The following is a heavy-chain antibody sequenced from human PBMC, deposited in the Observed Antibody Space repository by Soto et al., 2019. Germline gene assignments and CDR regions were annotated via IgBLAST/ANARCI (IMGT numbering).Heavy chain of an antibody. CDR2: ISRDGRST. D-gene: IGHD3-10*01. Sequence: PGGSLRLSCAASGFTFSAYWMHWVRQAPGKGLLWVSHISRDGRSTSYADSVKGRFIISRDNAKNTLYLQMNSLRAEDTAVYYCARVSGSLNWFDSWGQGTLVTVSS. J-gene: IGHJ5*01. V-gene: IGHV3-74*01. CDR3: ARVSGSLNWFDS. CDR1: GFTFSAYW.